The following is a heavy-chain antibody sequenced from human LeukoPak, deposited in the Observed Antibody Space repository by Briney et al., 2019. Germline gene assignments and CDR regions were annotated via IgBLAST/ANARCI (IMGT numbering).Heavy chain of an antibody. CDR3: ARHMGDTVVTHAFDI. J-gene: IGHJ3*02. CDR1: GGSISSNRHY. CDR2: INHREST. Sequence: SETLSLTCSVSGGSISSNRHYWGWIRQPPGKGLEWIGTINHRESTYYNPPLKSRVTISVDTSKNQLSLKLSSVTAADTALYYCARHMGDTVVTHAFDIWGQGTMVTVSS. D-gene: IGHD4-23*01. V-gene: IGHV4-39*01.